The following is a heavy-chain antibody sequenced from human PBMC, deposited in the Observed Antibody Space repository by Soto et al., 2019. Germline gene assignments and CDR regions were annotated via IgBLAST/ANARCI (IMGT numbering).Heavy chain of an antibody. V-gene: IGHV3-74*01. CDR3: ERGLQGLYGTDV. CDR2: INSDGSTT. Sequence: GGSLRLSCAASGFSFSSYWLHWVRQAPGKGLVWVSGINSDGSTTGYADSVKGRFTISRDNAQNTLYLQMSSLRAEDTAVYYFERGLQGLYGTDVWGQGTTVTVSS. J-gene: IGHJ6*02. CDR1: GFSFSSYW.